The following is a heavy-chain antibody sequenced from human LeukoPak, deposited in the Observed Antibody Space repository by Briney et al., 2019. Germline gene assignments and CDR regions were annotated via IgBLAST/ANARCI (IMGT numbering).Heavy chain of an antibody. CDR1: GGSFSGYY. Sequence: SETLSLTCAVYGGSFSGYYWSWIRQPPGRGLEWIGEINHSGSTNYNPSLKSRVTISVGTSKNQFSLKLSSVTAADTAVYYCARDGASSGPPDDAFDIWGQGTMVTVSS. D-gene: IGHD6-25*01. J-gene: IGHJ3*02. V-gene: IGHV4-34*01. CDR3: ARDGASSGPPDDAFDI. CDR2: INHSGST.